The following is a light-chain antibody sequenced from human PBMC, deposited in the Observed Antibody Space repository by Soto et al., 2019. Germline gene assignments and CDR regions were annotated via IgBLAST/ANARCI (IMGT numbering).Light chain of an antibody. J-gene: IGKJ5*01. Sequence: EIVMTQSPATLSVSPGERATLSCRASQSVSSNLGWYQQKPGQAPRLLIYGASTRATSIPARFSGSGSGTEFNLTISSLQSEDFAVYYCQQYNNWRLITFGQGTRLEIK. CDR3: QQYNNWRLIT. CDR2: GAS. V-gene: IGKV3-15*01. CDR1: QSVSSN.